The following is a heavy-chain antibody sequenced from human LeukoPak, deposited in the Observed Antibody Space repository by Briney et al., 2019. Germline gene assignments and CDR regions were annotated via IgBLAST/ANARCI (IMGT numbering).Heavy chain of an antibody. CDR2: INHSGST. CDR3: ARTRIQLWLAPFDY. J-gene: IGHJ4*02. V-gene: IGHV4-39*07. D-gene: IGHD5-18*01. CDR1: GGSISSSSYY. Sequence: KPSETLSLTCTVSGGSISSSSYYWSWIRQPPGKGLEWIGEINHSGSTNYNPSLKSRVTISVDTSKNQFSLKLSSVTAADTAVYHCARTRIQLWLAPFDYWGQGTLVTVSS.